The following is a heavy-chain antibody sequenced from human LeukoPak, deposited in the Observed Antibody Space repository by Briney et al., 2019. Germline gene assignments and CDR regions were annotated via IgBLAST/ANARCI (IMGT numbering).Heavy chain of an antibody. V-gene: IGHV3-23*01. Sequence: PGGSLRLSCTASGFPFINYGMSWVRQAPGKGLEWVSAITGSGATTYYADSVKGRFTISRDNSKNTLYLQMNSLRAEDTAVYYCARGSHLRDIVVVPAAIDVNWFDPWGQGTLVTVSS. CDR3: ARGSHLRDIVVVPAAIDVNWFDP. CDR2: ITGSGATT. CDR1: GFPFINYG. D-gene: IGHD2-2*01. J-gene: IGHJ5*02.